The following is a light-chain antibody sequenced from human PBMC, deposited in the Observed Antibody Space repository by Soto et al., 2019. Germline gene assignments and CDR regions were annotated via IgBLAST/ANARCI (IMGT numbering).Light chain of an antibody. V-gene: IGLV2-14*01. CDR1: NSDVGGYNY. CDR3: SSYTKTDSWV. Sequence: QSALTQPASVSGSPGQSITISCTGTNSDVGGYNYVSWYQQHPGKAPKLMIYDVSNRPPGVSNRFSGSKSGNTASLTIYGLQAEDGAEYYCSSYTKTDSWVFGGGTKLTVL. J-gene: IGLJ3*02. CDR2: DVS.